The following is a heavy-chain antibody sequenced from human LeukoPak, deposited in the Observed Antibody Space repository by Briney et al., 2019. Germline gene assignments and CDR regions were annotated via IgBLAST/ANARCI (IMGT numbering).Heavy chain of an antibody. CDR3: ARKAELDY. V-gene: IGHV3-21*01. D-gene: IGHD6-13*01. J-gene: IGHJ4*02. Sequence: GGSLRLSCVAYGFTFSSDDMNWVRQAPGKGLEWVSSISSSSSYIYYADSVKGRFTISRDNAKNSLYLQMNSLRAEDTAVYYCARKAELDYSGQGTLVSVSS. CDR1: GFTFSSDD. CDR2: ISSSSSYI.